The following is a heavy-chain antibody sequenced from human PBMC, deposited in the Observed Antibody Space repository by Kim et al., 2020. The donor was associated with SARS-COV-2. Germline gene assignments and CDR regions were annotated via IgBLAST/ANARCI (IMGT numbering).Heavy chain of an antibody. V-gene: IGHV3-33*06. J-gene: IGHJ4*02. CDR1: GFTFSSYG. CDR3: AKGGVIVFDY. Sequence: GGSLRLSCAASGFTFSSYGLHWVRQAPGKGLEWVAVIWYDGSNKYYADSVKGRFTISRDNSKNTLYLQMNSLRAEDTAVYYCAKGGVIVFDYWGQGTLVTVSS. CDR2: IWYDGSNK. D-gene: IGHD3-16*02.